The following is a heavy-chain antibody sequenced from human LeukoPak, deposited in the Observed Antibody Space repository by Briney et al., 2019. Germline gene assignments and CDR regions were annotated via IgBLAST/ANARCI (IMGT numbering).Heavy chain of an antibody. CDR1: GGSFSGYY. V-gene: IGHV4-34*01. Sequence: LETLSLTCAVYGGSFSGYYWSWIRQPPGKGLEWIGEINHSGSTNYNPSLKSRVTITVDTSKNQFSLKLSSVTAADTAVYYCARDGGQLDYWGEGTLVTVSS. D-gene: IGHD6-13*01. CDR2: INHSGST. J-gene: IGHJ4*02. CDR3: ARDGGQLDY.